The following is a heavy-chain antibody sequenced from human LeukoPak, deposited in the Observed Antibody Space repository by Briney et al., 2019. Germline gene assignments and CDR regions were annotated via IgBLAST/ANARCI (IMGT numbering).Heavy chain of an antibody. J-gene: IGHJ5*02. D-gene: IGHD3-10*01. Sequence: SQTLSLTCTVSGASISSGGYYWSWIRQHPGEGLEWIGYIYYSGSTSYNPSLKSRVTISVDTSKNQFSLKLSSVTAADTAVYYCASQPLWFGELTDTWFDPWGQGTLVTVSS. CDR3: ASQPLWFGELTDTWFDP. V-gene: IGHV4-31*03. CDR2: IYYSGST. CDR1: GASISSGGYY.